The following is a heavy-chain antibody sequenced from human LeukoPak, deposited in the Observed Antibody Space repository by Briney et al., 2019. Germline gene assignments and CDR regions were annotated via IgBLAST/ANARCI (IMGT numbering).Heavy chain of an antibody. CDR1: GFSFSSSA. CDR3: AKASGYSTYESDDY. CDR2: VSGSGGST. V-gene: IGHV3-23*01. J-gene: IGHJ4*02. Sequence: QTGGSLRLSCAASGFSFSSSAMSWVRQAPGKGLEWVSTVSGSGGSTYYADSVKGRFTISRDISKSTLYLQMNSLRAEDTAVYYCAKASGYSTYESDDYWGQGTLVTVSS. D-gene: IGHD2-8*01.